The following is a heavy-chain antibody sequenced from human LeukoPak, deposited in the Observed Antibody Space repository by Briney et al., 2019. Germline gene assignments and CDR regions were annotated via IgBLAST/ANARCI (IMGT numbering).Heavy chain of an antibody. CDR1: GDSVSSNSS. J-gene: IGHJ4*02. CDR2: TYYRSKWYN. D-gene: IGHD5-18*01. CDR3: ARGGQGDGYSADEALDI. Sequence: SQTLSLTCAISGDSVSSNSSWNWIRQSPSRGLEWLGRTYYRSKWYNDYVVSVKSRVNINPDTSKNQFSLQLSSVTPEDAAVYYCARGGQGDGYSADEALDIWGQGTLVTVSS. V-gene: IGHV6-1*01.